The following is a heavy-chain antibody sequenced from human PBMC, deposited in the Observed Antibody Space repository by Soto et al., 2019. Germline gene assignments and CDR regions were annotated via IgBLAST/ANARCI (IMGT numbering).Heavy chain of an antibody. Sequence: QITLKESGHTLVKPTQMLTLTCTVSGFSLNTRGVGVGWIRQPPGGALEWLALIYWDDDKRYSPSLRSRLTITKDTSKNQVVLTMTTMEPLDTGTYYCAHTYSSSPDDGFDVWGQGTRVTVSS. CDR2: IYWDDDK. CDR3: AHTYSSSPDDGFDV. V-gene: IGHV2-5*02. D-gene: IGHD6-6*01. J-gene: IGHJ3*01. CDR1: GFSLNTRGVG.